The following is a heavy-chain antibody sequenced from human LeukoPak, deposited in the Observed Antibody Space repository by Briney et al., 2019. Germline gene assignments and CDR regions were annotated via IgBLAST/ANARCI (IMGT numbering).Heavy chain of an antibody. J-gene: IGHJ4*02. D-gene: IGHD2-15*01. V-gene: IGHV1-3*03. CDR2: INTGNDNT. CDR3: ARGYQGAFDY. Sequence: GSSVKVSCKASGYTFTTYAMHWLRQAPGQRLEWMGWINTGNDNTKYSQEFQGRVTITRDTSASTAYMELSSLRSEDMAVYYCARGYQGAFDYWGQGTLVTVSS. CDR1: GYTFTTYA.